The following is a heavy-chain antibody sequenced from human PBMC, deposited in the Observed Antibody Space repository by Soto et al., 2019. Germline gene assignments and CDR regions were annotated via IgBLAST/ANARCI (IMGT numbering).Heavy chain of an antibody. D-gene: IGHD3-10*01. CDR2: INHSGST. J-gene: IGHJ4*02. Sequence: SETLSLTCAVYGGSFSGYYWSWIRQPPGKGLEWIGEINHSGSTNYNPSLKSRVTISVDTSKNQFSLKLSSVTAADTAVYYCASNGGYYFDYWGQGTLVTVSS. CDR1: GGSFSGYY. CDR3: ASNGGYYFDY. V-gene: IGHV4-34*01.